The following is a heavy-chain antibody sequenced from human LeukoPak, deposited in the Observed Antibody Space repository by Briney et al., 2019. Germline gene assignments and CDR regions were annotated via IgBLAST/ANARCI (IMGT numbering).Heavy chain of an antibody. Sequence: GSLRLSCEASGFTFSTYGMHWVRRAPGKGLEWVAVIWYDGSNEDYADFVKGRFTISRDNSKNTLYLQMNSLRAEDTAVYYCTRGGVGSTSPFDYWGPGTLVTVSS. CDR3: TRGGVGSTSPFDY. J-gene: IGHJ4*02. CDR2: IWYDGSNE. D-gene: IGHD2-2*01. V-gene: IGHV3-33*01. CDR1: GFTFSTYG.